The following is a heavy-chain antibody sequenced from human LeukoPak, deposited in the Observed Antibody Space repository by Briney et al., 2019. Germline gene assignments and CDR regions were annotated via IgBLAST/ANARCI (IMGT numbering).Heavy chain of an antibody. CDR3: AKDSRYDSSGLLDY. D-gene: IGHD3-22*01. J-gene: IGHJ4*02. CDR1: GFTFSSYA. Sequence: GGSLRLSCAASGFTFSSYAMSWVRQAPGKGLEWVSAISGSGGSTDYADSVKGRFTISRDNSKNTLYLQMNSLRAEDTAVYYCAKDSRYDSSGLLDYWGQGTLVTVSS. V-gene: IGHV3-23*01. CDR2: ISGSGGST.